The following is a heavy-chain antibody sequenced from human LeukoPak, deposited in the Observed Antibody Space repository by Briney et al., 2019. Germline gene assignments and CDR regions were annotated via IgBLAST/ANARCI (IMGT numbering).Heavy chain of an antibody. Sequence: GGSLRLSCAASGFTFSSYSMNWVRQAPGKGLEWVSYISSSGSTIYYADSVKGRFTISRDNAKNSLYLQMNSLRAEDTAVYYCARGGSYFSRRVLNYWGQGTLVTVSS. J-gene: IGHJ4*02. V-gene: IGHV3-48*04. CDR3: ARGGSYFSRRVLNY. CDR2: ISSSGSTI. D-gene: IGHD1-26*01. CDR1: GFTFSSYS.